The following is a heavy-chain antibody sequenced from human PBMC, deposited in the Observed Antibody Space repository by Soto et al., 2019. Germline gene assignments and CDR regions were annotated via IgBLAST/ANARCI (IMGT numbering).Heavy chain of an antibody. CDR3: ARDRVMRGNAYYYGMDV. V-gene: IGHV1-69*12. CDR2: IVPMFAAP. Sequence: QVLLVQSGAEVKKPGSSVRVSCKTSGGTFSSFAISWVRLAPGQGLEWMGVIVPMFAAPTYAQKFQGRVSITADESTRTAYMEMSRLRSDDTAVYYSARDRVMRGNAYYYGMDVWGQGTTVTVSS. CDR1: GGTFSSFA. J-gene: IGHJ6*02. D-gene: IGHD2-21*01.